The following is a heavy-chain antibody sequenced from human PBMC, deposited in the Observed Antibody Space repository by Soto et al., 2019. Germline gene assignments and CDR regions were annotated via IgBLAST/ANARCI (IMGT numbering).Heavy chain of an antibody. D-gene: IGHD3-10*01. J-gene: IGHJ4*02. CDR1: GACISSSY. V-gene: IGHV4-59*01. CDR3: ASTARVFAY. Sequence: ETLSLTCTDSGACISSSYWSWIRQPPGKGLECIGYIYTSGDINYSPSLKSRATISLDTSKNQFSLNLRSLTAADTAVYYCASTARVFAYWGQGTLVTVSS. CDR2: IYTSGDI.